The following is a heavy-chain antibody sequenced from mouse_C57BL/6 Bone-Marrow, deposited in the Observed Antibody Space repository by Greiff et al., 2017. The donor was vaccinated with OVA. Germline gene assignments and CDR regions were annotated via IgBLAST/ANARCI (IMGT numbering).Heavy chain of an antibody. Sequence: QVQLQQSGAELVKPGASVKLSCKASGYTFTSYWMHWVKQRPGRCLEWIGRIDPNSGGTKYNEKFKSKATLTVDKPSRPAHMQLSSLTSDDSAVYDFPSLPTDYWGQVTTLTVSS. CDR1: GYTFTSYW. V-gene: IGHV1-72*01. CDR3: PSLPTDY. J-gene: IGHJ2*01. CDR2: IDPNSGGT. D-gene: IGHD1-2*01.